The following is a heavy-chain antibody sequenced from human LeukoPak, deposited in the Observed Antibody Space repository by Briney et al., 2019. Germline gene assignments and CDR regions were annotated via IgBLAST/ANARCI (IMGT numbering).Heavy chain of an antibody. D-gene: IGHD6-19*01. J-gene: IGHJ4*02. CDR3: AKSRGYSSGWYPTYFDY. CDR2: ISGSGGST. CDR1: GFTFSTYG. V-gene: IGHV3-23*01. Sequence: GGSLRLSCAASGFTFSTYGMNWVRQAPGKGLEWVSAISGSGGSTYYADSVKGRFTISRDNSKNTLYLQMNSLRAEDTAVYYCAKSRGYSSGWYPTYFDYWGQGTLVTVSS.